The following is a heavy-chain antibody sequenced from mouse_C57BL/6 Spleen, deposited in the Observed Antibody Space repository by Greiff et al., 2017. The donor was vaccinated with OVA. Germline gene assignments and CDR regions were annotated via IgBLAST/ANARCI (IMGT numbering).Heavy chain of an antibody. J-gene: IGHJ4*01. CDR2: ISSGGSYT. D-gene: IGHD3-3*01. CDR3: ARRAEGYAMDY. V-gene: IGHV5-6*01. CDR1: GFTFSSYG. Sequence: EVQGVESGGDLVKPGGSLKLSCAASGFTFSSYGMSWVRQTPDKRLEWVATISSGGSYTYYPDSVQGRFTISRDNAKNTLYLQMSSLKSEDTAMYYCARRAEGYAMDYWGQGTSVTVAS.